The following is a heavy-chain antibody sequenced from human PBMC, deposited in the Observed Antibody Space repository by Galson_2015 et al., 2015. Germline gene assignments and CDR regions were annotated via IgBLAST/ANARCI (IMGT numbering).Heavy chain of an antibody. V-gene: IGHV3-7*03. J-gene: IGHJ4*02. D-gene: IGHD1-14*01. Sequence: SMRLSCAASGFTFSRYWMRWVRQAPGKGLEWVANIEEGGSEKYYVGSVKGRFTISRDNAKNSLYLQMNSLRAEDTAVYYCASIISGYYSHYWGQGTLFTVSS. CDR3: ASIISGYYSHY. CDR1: GFTFSRYW. CDR2: IEEGGSEK.